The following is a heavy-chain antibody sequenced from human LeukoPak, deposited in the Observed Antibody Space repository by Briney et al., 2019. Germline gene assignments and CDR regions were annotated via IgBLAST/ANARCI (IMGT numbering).Heavy chain of an antibody. J-gene: IGHJ4*02. CDR3: ARSSIAVAGPQDY. CDR1: GGSFSGYY. Sequence: SETQSRTCAVYGGSFSGYYWSWIRQPPGKGLEWIGEINHSGSTNYNPSLKSRVTISVDTSKNQFSLKLSSVTAADTAVYYCARSSIAVAGPQDYWGQGTLVTVSS. CDR2: INHSGST. V-gene: IGHV4-34*01. D-gene: IGHD6-19*01.